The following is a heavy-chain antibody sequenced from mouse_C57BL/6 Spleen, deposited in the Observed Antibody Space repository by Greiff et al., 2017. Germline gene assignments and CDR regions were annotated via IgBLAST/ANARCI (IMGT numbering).Heavy chain of an antibody. V-gene: IGHV3-6*01. CDR2: ISYDGSN. CDR1: GYSITSGYY. Sequence: EVKLQESGPGLVKPSQSLSLTCSVTGYSITSGYYWNWIRQFPGNKLEWMGYISYDGSNNYNPSRKNRISITRDTSKNQFFLKLNSGTTEDTATYYCARAATVVDAMDYWGQGTSVTVSS. J-gene: IGHJ4*01. CDR3: ARAATVVDAMDY. D-gene: IGHD1-1*01.